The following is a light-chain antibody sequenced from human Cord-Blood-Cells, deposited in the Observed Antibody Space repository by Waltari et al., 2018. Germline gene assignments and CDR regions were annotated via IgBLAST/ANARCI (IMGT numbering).Light chain of an antibody. CDR2: KAS. V-gene: IGKV1-5*03. CDR3: QQYNSYST. J-gene: IGKJ1*01. CDR1: QSISSW. Sequence: DIQMTQSPSTLSAFVGDRVTITCRASQSISSWLAWYQQKPGKAPKLLIYKASSLESGVPSRFSGSGSGTEFTLTISSLQPDDFATHYCQQYNSYSTFGQGTKVEIK.